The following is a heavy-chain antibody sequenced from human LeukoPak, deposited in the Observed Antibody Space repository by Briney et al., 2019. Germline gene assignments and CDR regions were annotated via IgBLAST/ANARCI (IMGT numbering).Heavy chain of an antibody. D-gene: IGHD2-15*01. CDR1: GYTFTSYG. CDR3: ATHNCSGGSCYDLYFDY. Sequence: ASVKVSCKASGYTFTSYGISWVRQAPGQGPEWMGWIRAYNGNTNYAQKLQGRVTMTTDTSTSTAYMELRSLRSDDTAVYYCATHNCSGGSCYDLYFDYWGQGTLVTVSS. J-gene: IGHJ4*02. V-gene: IGHV1-18*01. CDR2: IRAYNGNT.